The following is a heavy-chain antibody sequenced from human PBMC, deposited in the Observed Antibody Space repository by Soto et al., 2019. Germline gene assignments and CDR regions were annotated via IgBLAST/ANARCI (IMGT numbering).Heavy chain of an antibody. CDR3: ARDMGATTGYYYYGMDV. J-gene: IGHJ6*02. Sequence: GGSLRLSCASSGFTFSSYGMHWVRQAPGKGLEWVAVVWYDGSNKYYADSVKGRFTISGDNSKNTLYLQMNSLRAEDTAVYYCARDMGATTGYYYYGMDVWGQGTTVTVSS. CDR1: GFTFSSYG. D-gene: IGHD5-12*01. CDR2: VWYDGSNK. V-gene: IGHV3-33*01.